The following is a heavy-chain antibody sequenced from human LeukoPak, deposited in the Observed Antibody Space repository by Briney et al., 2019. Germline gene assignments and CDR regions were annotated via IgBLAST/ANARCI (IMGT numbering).Heavy chain of an antibody. Sequence: PSETLSLTCTVSGVSISSSNYYWGWVRQPPGKGLEWIGEVNLQGSTNYNPSLMGRVAISVDTSENHISLQLTSVTAADTAVYYCAREGGPYRPLDYSGQGALVTVSS. J-gene: IGHJ4*02. V-gene: IGHV4-39*07. CDR2: VNLQGST. CDR3: AREGGPYRPLDY. CDR1: GVSISSSNYY.